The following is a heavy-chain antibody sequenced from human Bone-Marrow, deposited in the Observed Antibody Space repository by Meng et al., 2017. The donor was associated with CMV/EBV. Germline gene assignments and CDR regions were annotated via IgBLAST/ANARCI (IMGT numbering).Heavy chain of an antibody. CDR1: GCSISGYY. D-gene: IGHD3-10*01. CDR2: IYYSGST. CDR3: ARVALYYYGSGSPLPETNYYYGMDV. Sequence: GSLRLSCTVSGCSISGYYWSWIRQPPGKGLEWIGYIYYSGSTNYNPSLRSRVTISVDTSKNQFSLKLSSVTAADTAVYYCARVALYYYGSGSPLPETNYYYGMDVWGQGTTVTVSS. V-gene: IGHV4-59*01. J-gene: IGHJ6*02.